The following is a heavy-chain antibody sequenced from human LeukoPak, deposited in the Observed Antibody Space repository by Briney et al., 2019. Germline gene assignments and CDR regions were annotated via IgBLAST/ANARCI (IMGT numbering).Heavy chain of an antibody. CDR1: GGTFSSYA. Sequence: SVNVSCKASGGTFSSYAISWVRQAPGQGLEWMGGIIPIFGTANYAQKFQGRVTITADESTSTAYMELSSLRSEDTAVYYCARVLAVAGIPDYWGQGTLVTVSS. V-gene: IGHV1-69*13. CDR2: IIPIFGTA. CDR3: ARVLAVAGIPDY. D-gene: IGHD6-19*01. J-gene: IGHJ4*02.